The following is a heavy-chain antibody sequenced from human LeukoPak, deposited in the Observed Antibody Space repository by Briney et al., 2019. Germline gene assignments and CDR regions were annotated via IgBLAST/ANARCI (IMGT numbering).Heavy chain of an antibody. CDR2: ISGSGGST. CDR1: GFTFSSYA. D-gene: IGHD3-10*01. J-gene: IGHJ4*02. CDR3: AKDRASYGSGSYQPRGFDY. Sequence: GGSLRLSCAASGFTFSSYAMSWVRQAPGKGLEWVSAISGSGGSTYYADSVKGRFTISRDNSKNTLYLQMHSLRAEDTAVYYRAKDRASYGSGSYQPRGFDYWGQGTLVTVSS. V-gene: IGHV3-23*01.